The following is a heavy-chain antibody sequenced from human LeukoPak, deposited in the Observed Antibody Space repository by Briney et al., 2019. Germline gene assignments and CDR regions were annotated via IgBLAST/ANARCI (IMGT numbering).Heavy chain of an antibody. V-gene: IGHV3-23*01. Sequence: GGSLRLSCEASGFTFSNYGMKWVRQAPGKGLEWVSSINGGGDSTSYANSLKGRFTISRDNSKNTLYLQMSSLRAEDTAVYYCAKDAGSLRLVPNFDYWGQGTLATVSS. D-gene: IGHD3-9*01. CDR2: INGGGDST. CDR3: AKDAGSLRLVPNFDY. CDR1: GFTFSNYG. J-gene: IGHJ4*02.